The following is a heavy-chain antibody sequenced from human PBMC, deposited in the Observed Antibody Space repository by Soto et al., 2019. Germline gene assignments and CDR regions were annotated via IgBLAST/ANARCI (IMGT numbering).Heavy chain of an antibody. V-gene: IGHV1-18*01. CDR3: ARVLDYDYVWGSYRPDDVDY. J-gene: IGHJ4*02. Sequence: ASVKVSCKASGCTFTSYGISWVRQAPGQGLEWMGWISAYNGNTNYAQKLQGRVTMTTDTSTSTAYVELRSLRSDDTAVYYCARVLDYDYVWGSYRPDDVDYWGQGTLVTVSS. CDR1: GCTFTSYG. D-gene: IGHD3-16*02. CDR2: ISAYNGNT.